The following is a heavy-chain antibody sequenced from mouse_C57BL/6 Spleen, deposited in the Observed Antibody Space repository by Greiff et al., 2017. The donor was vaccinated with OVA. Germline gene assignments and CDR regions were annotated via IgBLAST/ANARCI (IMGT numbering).Heavy chain of an antibody. CDR2: IWRGGST. CDR1: GFSLTSYG. V-gene: IGHV2-5*01. Sequence: QVQLQQSGPGLVQPSPSLSISCTASGFSLTSYGVHWVRQSPGKGLEWLGVIWRGGSTDYNAAFMSRLSITKDNSKSQVFFKMSSLQADDTAIYYCAKSGYGYFEVWGTGTTVTVSS. CDR3: AKSGYGYFEV. J-gene: IGHJ1*03.